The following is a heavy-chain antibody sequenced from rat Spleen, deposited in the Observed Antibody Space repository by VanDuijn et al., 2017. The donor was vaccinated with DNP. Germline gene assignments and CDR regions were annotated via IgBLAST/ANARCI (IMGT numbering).Heavy chain of an antibody. Sequence: EVQLQESGPGLVKPSQSLSLTCSVTGYSITSGYGWNWIRKFPGNKMEWMGYISYSGSTSYNPSLKSRISITRDTSKNQFFLQLNSVTTEDTATYYCARGLNYGGYIYSWYFDFWGPGTMVTVSS. J-gene: IGHJ1*01. D-gene: IGHD1-11*01. CDR1: GYSITSGY. CDR3: ARGLNYGGYIYSWYFDF. CDR2: ISYSGST. V-gene: IGHV3-1*01.